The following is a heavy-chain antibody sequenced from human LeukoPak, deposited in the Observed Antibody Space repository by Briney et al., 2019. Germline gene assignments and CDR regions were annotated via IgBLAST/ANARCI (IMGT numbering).Heavy chain of an antibody. D-gene: IGHD6-19*01. J-gene: IGHJ4*02. V-gene: IGHV4-39*01. CDR1: GGSISSSSYY. CDR3: ARLAGYSSGWYVGDY. CDR2: IYYSGST. Sequence: SETLSLTCTVSGGSISSSSYYWGWIRQPPGKGLEWIGTIYYSGSTYYNPSLESRVTISVDTSKNQFSLKLSSVTAADTAVYYCARLAGYSSGWYVGDYWGQGTLVTVSS.